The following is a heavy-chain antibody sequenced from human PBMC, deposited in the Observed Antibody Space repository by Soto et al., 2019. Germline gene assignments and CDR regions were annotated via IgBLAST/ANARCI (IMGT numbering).Heavy chain of an antibody. D-gene: IGHD3-16*01. Sequence: PGGSLRLSCAASGFTFSSYWMHWVRQAPGKGLVWVSRINSDGSSTSYADSVKGRFTISRDNAKNTLYLQMNSLRAEDTAVYYCARGQGGFHYYYYGMDVWGQVTTVTFS. CDR1: GFTFSSYW. V-gene: IGHV3-74*01. J-gene: IGHJ6*02. CDR3: ARGQGGFHYYYYGMDV. CDR2: INSDGSST.